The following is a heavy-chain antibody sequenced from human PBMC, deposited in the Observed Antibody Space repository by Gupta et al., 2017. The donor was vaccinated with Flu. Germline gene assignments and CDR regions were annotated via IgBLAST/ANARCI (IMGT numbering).Heavy chain of an antibody. Sequence: QLQLVESGGGVVQPGGSLSLSCAASSSIFSTYGMHWVRQAPGKGLEGVAVIWSDGSNKYYADSVKGRFTISRDNSKNTLFLQMSSLRAEDTAVYYCATAYIYGLSEYWGQGTLVTVSS. J-gene: IGHJ4*02. CDR2: IWSDGSNK. CDR1: SSIFSTYG. D-gene: IGHD5-18*01. CDR3: ATAYIYGLSEY. V-gene: IGHV3-33*01.